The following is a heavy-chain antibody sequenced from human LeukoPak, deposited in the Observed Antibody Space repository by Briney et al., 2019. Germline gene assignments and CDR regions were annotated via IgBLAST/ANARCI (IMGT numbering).Heavy chain of an antibody. Sequence: GTSLRLSCAASGYTFSIYPMHCVRQAPGKGLEWVALISYDGSKEFLADSVKGRFSISRDNAKNTLYLQMNSLRAEDTAVYYCPRDPCTARYSNYWANNVFDPWGQGTLVTVSS. CDR3: PRDPCTARYSNYWANNVFDP. J-gene: IGHJ5*02. D-gene: IGHD6-13*01. CDR2: ISYDGSKE. V-gene: IGHV3-30*04. CDR1: GYTFSIYP.